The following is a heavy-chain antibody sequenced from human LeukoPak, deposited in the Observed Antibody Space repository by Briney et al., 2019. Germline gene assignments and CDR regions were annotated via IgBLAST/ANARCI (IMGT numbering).Heavy chain of an antibody. D-gene: IGHD3-22*01. V-gene: IGHV1-18*01. Sequence: ASVKVSCKASGYTFTSYGISWVRQAPGQGLEWMGWISAYNGNTNYAQKLQGRVTMTTDTSTSTAYMELRSLRSDDTAVYYCARDPPEDTMIVVVTPDYWGQGTLVTVSS. CDR2: ISAYNGNT. J-gene: IGHJ4*02. CDR1: GYTFTSYG. CDR3: ARDPPEDTMIVVVTPDY.